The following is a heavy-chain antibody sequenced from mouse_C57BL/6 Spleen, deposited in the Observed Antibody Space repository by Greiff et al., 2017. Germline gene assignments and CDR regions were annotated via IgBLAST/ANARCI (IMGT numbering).Heavy chain of an antibody. CDR2: ISSGGSYT. CDR1: GFTFSSYG. D-gene: IGHD1-1*01. CDR3: ARGGTTVVERVYFDY. Sequence: EVQLVESGGDLVKPGGSLKLSCAASGFTFSSYGMSWVRQTPDKRLEWVATISSGGSYTYYPASVKGRFTISRDNAKNTLYLQMSSLKSEDTAMYYGARGGTTVVERVYFDYWGQGTTLTVSS. J-gene: IGHJ2*01. V-gene: IGHV5-6*01.